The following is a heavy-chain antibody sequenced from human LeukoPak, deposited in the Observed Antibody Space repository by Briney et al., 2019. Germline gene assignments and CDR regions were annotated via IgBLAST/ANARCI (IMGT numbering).Heavy chain of an antibody. D-gene: IGHD3-10*02. CDR2: ISYDGSNK. CDR1: GFTFSSYA. J-gene: IGHJ4*02. CDR3: ARHVGY. Sequence: GGSLRLSCAASGFTFSSYAMHWVRQAPGKGLEWVAVISYDGSNKYYADSVKGRFTISRDNSKNTLYLRMNSLRAEDTAVYYCARHVGYWGQGTLVTVSS. V-gene: IGHV3-30*04.